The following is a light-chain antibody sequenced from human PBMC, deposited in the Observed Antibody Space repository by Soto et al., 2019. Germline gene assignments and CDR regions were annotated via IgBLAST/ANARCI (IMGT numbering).Light chain of an antibody. CDR2: AAS. V-gene: IGKV1-9*01. Sequence: DIQLTQSPSFLSASVGDRVSIPCRASQGISSYLAWYQQKPGKGPKLLVYAASTLQSGVPSRFSGSGYGTEFTRTISSLQPEDFATYYCQQVNSYPFTFGGGTKVEIK. CDR1: QGISSY. J-gene: IGKJ4*01. CDR3: QQVNSYPFT.